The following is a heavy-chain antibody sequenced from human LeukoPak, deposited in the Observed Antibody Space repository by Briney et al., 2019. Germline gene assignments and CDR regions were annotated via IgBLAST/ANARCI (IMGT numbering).Heavy chain of an antibody. CDR3: ARDSAVATYYGVDV. CDR2: IKHDGGEK. D-gene: IGHD6-19*01. CDR1: GFTFSNYW. V-gene: IGHV3-7*01. J-gene: IGHJ6*02. Sequence: GGSLRLSCAASGFTFSNYWMNWFRQTPGKGLEWVAYIKHDGGEKSYADSVRGRVSISRDNAKNSLYLQMNSLRAEDTAVYYCARDSAVATYYGVDVWGQGTTVTVSS.